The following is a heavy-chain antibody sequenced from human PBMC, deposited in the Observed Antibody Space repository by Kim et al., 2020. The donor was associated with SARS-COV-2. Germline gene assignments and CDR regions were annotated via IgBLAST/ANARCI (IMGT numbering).Heavy chain of an antibody. CDR2: IHYSGST. CDR3: ARGGFLMGYYGMDV. D-gene: IGHD2-8*01. V-gene: IGHV4-59*13. J-gene: IGHJ6*02. CDR1: GGSISGDY. Sequence: SETLSLTCSVSGGSISGDYWHWIRQPPGKGLEWIGYIHYSGSTNYNPSLKSRVTISVDTPKKHFSLKVSSLIAADTAVYYCARGGFLMGYYGMDVWGQGTTVTVSS.